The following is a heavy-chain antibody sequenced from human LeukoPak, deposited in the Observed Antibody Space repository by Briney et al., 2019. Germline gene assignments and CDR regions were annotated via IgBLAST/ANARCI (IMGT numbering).Heavy chain of an antibody. D-gene: IGHD3-22*01. CDR2: IWYDGSNK. V-gene: IGHV3-33*01. CDR1: GFTFSSYG. CDR3: ARGNLGYYYDSSGFNY. Sequence: PGRSLRLSCAASGFTFSSYGMHWVRQAPGKGLEWVAVIWYDGSNKYYADSVKGRFTISRDNSKNTLYLQMNSLRAEDTAVYYCARGNLGYYYDSSGFNYWGQGTLVTVSS. J-gene: IGHJ4*02.